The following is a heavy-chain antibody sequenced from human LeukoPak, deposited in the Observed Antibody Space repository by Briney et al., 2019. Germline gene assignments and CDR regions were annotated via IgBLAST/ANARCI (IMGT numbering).Heavy chain of an antibody. Sequence: GGSLRLSCAASGFTVSSNYMSWVCQAPGKGLEWVSVIYSGGSTYYADSVKGRFTISRDNSKNTLYLQMNSLRAEDTAVYYCAGGSTDYYGMDVWGQGTTVTVSS. J-gene: IGHJ6*02. CDR3: AGGSTDYYGMDV. V-gene: IGHV3-66*01. D-gene: IGHD1-1*01. CDR2: IYSGGST. CDR1: GFTVSSNY.